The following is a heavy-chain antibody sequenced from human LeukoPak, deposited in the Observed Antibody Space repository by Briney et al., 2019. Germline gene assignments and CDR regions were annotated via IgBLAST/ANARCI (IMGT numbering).Heavy chain of an antibody. Sequence: GGSLRLSRAASGFTLSSYWLSWVRQAPGKGLEWVANINQDGSEKYYVDSVKRRFTISRDNAKNSLYLHMNSLRAEDTAVYCCARDVGYWSCTSCCGDYFDYWGQGTLVTVSS. CDR2: INQDGSEK. CDR1: GFTLSSYW. J-gene: IGHJ4*02. D-gene: IGHD2-2*03. V-gene: IGHV3-7*01. CDR3: ARDVGYWSCTSCCGDYFDY.